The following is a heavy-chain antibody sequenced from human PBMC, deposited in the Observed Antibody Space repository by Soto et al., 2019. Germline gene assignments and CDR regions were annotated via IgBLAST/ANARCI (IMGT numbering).Heavy chain of an antibody. CDR3: ARDLVATTPQGDAFDI. Sequence: GGSLRLSCAASGFTFSDYSMTWVRQAPGKGLEWVSSISSSSKYIYYSDSLKGRFTISRDNAKNSFFLQMNSLRAEDTAVYYCARDLVATTPQGDAFDIWGQGTMVTVSS. J-gene: IGHJ3*02. D-gene: IGHD5-12*01. CDR2: ISSSSKYI. V-gene: IGHV3-21*01. CDR1: GFTFSDYS.